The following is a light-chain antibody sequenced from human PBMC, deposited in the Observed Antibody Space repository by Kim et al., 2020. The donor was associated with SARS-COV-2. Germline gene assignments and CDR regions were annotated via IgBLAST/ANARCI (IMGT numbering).Light chain of an antibody. J-gene: IGKJ2*01. Sequence: IQLTQSPSSLSASVGDRVSITCRASQGFSSTYLAWYQQKPGKAPNLLIYEASTLQSGVPSRFSGSGSGTDFTLTISGLQPDDFATYYCQQFRSFPYTFGQGTNLEIK. CDR3: QQFRSFPYT. CDR2: EAS. V-gene: IGKV1-9*01. CDR1: QGFSSTY.